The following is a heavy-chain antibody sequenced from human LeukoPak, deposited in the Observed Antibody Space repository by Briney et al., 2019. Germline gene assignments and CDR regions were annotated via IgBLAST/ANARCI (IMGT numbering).Heavy chain of an antibody. D-gene: IGHD3-3*02. J-gene: IGHJ3*02. Sequence: ASVKVSCKASGYTFRQYSISWVRQAPGKGFEWMGWVSPSHTTRVYAQDFQGRVTMTADTNTNTVSMELRSLRFDDTAVYFCARDYILPLETDNGDGFAIWGQGTVVTVSS. CDR1: GYTFRQYS. V-gene: IGHV1-18*01. CDR3: ARDYILPLETDNGDGFAI. CDR2: VSPSHTTR.